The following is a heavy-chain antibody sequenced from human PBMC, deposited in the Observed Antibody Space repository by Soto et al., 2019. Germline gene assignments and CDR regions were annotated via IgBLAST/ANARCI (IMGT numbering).Heavy chain of an antibody. CDR1: GFECRSYS. D-gene: IGHD5-12*01. Sequence: PGWCLRLSCAASGFECRSYSMKCVRQAPGKGLEWVSYISSSSSTIYYADSVKGRFTISRDNAKNSLYLQMNSLRAEDTAVYYCARGQWLRDAFDIWGQGTMVTVSS. CDR3: ARGQWLRDAFDI. V-gene: IGHV3-48*01. J-gene: IGHJ3*02. CDR2: ISSSSSTI.